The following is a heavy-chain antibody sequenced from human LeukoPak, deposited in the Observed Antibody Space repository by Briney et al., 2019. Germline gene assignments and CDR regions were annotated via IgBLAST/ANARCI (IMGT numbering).Heavy chain of an antibody. CDR1: GFTFSSYG. V-gene: IGHV3-33*01. CDR2: IWFDESNK. D-gene: IGHD6-13*01. Sequence: PGGSLRLSCVASGFTFSSYGMHWVRQAPGKGLEWVAVIWFDESNKYYAGSVKGRFTISRDISKNTLYLQMNSLRVEDTAVYFCARGHSSSWYYFDYWGQGTLVTVSS. CDR3: ARGHSSSWYYFDY. J-gene: IGHJ4*02.